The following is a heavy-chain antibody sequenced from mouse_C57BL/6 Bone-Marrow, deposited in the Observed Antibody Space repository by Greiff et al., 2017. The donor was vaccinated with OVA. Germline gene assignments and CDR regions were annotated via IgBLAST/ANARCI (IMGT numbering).Heavy chain of an antibody. CDR1: GYSFTSYY. CDR2: IYPGSGNT. CDR3: ARWDYDGTGYFDY. V-gene: IGHV1-66*01. D-gene: IGHD2-3*01. Sequence: VQLQQSGPELVKPGASVKISCKASGYSFTSYYIHWVKQRPGQGLEWIGWIYPGSGNTKYNEKFKGKATLTADTSSSTAYMQLSSLTSEDSAVYYCARWDYDGTGYFDYWGQGTTLTVSS. J-gene: IGHJ2*01.